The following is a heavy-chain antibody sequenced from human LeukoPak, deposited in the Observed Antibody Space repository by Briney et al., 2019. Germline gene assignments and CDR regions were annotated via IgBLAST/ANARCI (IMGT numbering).Heavy chain of an antibody. CDR2: IVGGGGSTT. D-gene: IGHD3-10*01. CDR3: ANLNYYASGTYQI. Sequence: GGSLRLSCAASGFPFSSYAMSWVRQPPGKGLAWVSTIVGGGGSTTYYADSVKGRFTISRDNSKNTLFLQMSSLRAEDTALYYCANLNYYASGTYQIWGQGTLVTVSS. V-gene: IGHV3-23*01. CDR1: GFPFSSYA. J-gene: IGHJ4*02.